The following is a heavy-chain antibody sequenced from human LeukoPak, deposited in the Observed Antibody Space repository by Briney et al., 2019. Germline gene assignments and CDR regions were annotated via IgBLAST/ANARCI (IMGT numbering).Heavy chain of an antibody. CDR3: ARDGAVGATFDY. V-gene: IGHV1-46*01. D-gene: IGHD1-26*01. Sequence: ASVKVSCKASGYTFTSYYMHWVRQAPGQGLEWMGIINPSGGSTSYAQKFQGRVTMTRDMSTSTVYMELSSLRSEDTAVYYCARDGAVGATFDYWGQGTLVNVSS. CDR2: INPSGGST. J-gene: IGHJ4*02. CDR1: GYTFTSYY.